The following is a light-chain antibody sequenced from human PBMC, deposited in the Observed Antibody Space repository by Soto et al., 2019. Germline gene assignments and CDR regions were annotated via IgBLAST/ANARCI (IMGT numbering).Light chain of an antibody. CDR2: DAS. V-gene: IGKV3-11*01. CDR1: QSVSSY. CDR3: QQRSSWHT. J-gene: IGKJ1*01. Sequence: EIVLTQSPATLSLSPGERATLSCRASQSVSSYLAWYQQKPSQAPRLLIYDASNRATGIPARFSGSGSGTDFTLTISSLEPEDSAIYYCQQRSSWHTFGQGTKVDIK.